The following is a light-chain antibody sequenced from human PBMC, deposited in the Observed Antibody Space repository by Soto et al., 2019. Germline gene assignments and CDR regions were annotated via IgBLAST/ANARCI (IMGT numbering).Light chain of an antibody. CDR1: GSNIGSNT. Sequence: QPVLTQPPSASGTPGQIVSISCSGSGSNIGSNTINWYQQLPGTAPKLLIYSDDQRPSGVPDRFSGSKSGTSASLALSGLQSEDEAEYYCSSYTSSSTLVVFGGGTKLTVL. J-gene: IGLJ2*01. CDR3: SSYTSSSTLVV. V-gene: IGLV1-44*01. CDR2: SDD.